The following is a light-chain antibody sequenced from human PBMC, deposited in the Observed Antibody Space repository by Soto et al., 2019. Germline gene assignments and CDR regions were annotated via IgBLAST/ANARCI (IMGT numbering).Light chain of an antibody. CDR1: QSVSSSY. CDR3: QQYGTSPYT. J-gene: IGKJ2*01. CDR2: AAS. V-gene: IGKV3-20*01. Sequence: EIVLTQSPGTLSLSPGERATLSCRASQSVSSSYLAWYQHKPGQPPSLLIYAASSRATGIPDRFSGSGSGTDFTLTISRLEPDDFAVYSCQQYGTSPYTFGQGTKLEIK.